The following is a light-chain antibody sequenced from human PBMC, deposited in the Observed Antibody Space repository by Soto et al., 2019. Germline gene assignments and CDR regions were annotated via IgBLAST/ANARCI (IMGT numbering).Light chain of an antibody. CDR2: DDR. J-gene: IGLJ1*01. Sequence: YELTQPPSVSVAPGQTARITCGGNSIGSKSVHWYHQQPGQAPVLVVYDDRDRPSGIPERFSGSKSGKTAALTISRVEAGDEADYYCQVWDDTNNHYVFGTGTKVTVL. CDR1: SIGSKS. V-gene: IGLV3-21*02. CDR3: QVWDDTNNHYV.